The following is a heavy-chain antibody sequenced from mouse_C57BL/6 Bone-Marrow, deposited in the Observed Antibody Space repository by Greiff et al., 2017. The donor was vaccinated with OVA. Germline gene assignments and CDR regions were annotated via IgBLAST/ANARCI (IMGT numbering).Heavy chain of an antibody. CDR2: ISSGSSTI. Sequence: DVMLVESGGGLVKPGGSLKLSCAASGFTFSDYGMHWVRQAPEKGLEWVAYISSGSSTIYYADTVKGRFTISRDNAKNTLFLQMTSLRSEDTAMYYCARADYPWFAYWGQGTLVTVSA. CDR1: GFTFSDYG. D-gene: IGHD2-4*01. CDR3: ARADYPWFAY. J-gene: IGHJ3*01. V-gene: IGHV5-17*01.